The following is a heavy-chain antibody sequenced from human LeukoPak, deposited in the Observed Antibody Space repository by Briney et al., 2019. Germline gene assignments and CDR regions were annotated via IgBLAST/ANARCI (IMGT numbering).Heavy chain of an antibody. V-gene: IGHV4-30-4*08. CDR3: ARAGTDSSGYYYQFDY. CDR2: IYYSGST. D-gene: IGHD3-22*01. CDR1: GGSISSGGYY. J-gene: IGHJ4*02. Sequence: PSQTLSPTCTVSGGSISSGGYYWSWIRQHPGKGLEWIGYIYYSGSTYYNPSLKSRVTISVDTSKNHFSLELSSVTAADTAVYYCARAGTDSSGYYYQFDYWGQGTLVTVSS.